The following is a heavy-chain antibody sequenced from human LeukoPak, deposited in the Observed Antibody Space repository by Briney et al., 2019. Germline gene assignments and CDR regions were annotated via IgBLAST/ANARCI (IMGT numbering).Heavy chain of an antibody. CDR2: INAGNGNT. CDR1: GYTFTSYA. J-gene: IGHJ4*02. V-gene: IGHV1-3*01. Sequence: ASVKVSCKASGYTFTSYAMHWVRQAPGQRLEWMGWINAGNGNTKYSQKFQGRVTITRDTSASTAYMKLSSLRSEDTAVYYCARDGEYSGSYYDYWGQGTLVTVSS. CDR3: ARDGEYSGSYYDY. D-gene: IGHD1-26*01.